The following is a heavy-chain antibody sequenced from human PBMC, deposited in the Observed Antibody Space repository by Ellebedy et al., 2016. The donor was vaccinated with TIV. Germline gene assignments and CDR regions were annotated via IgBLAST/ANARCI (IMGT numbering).Heavy chain of an antibody. CDR2: VVPTGRTYYSGNT. V-gene: IGHV4-31*03. CDR1: GGSISSGAYY. CDR3: ARDRGGPTAFDT. Sequence: MPSETLSLTCSVSGGSISSGAYYRSWIRQHPVKGLEWIAYVVPTGRTYYSGNTYYNPSLESRVAISVDTSKSQFSLRLSSVTAADTAVYYCARDRGGPTAFDTWGQGTLVTVSS. D-gene: IGHD3-10*01. J-gene: IGHJ5*02.